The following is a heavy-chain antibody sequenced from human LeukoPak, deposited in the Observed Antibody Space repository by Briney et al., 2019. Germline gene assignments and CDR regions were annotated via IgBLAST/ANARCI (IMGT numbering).Heavy chain of an antibody. J-gene: IGHJ2*01. D-gene: IGHD6-13*01. CDR1: GGSFSGYY. Sequence: SETLSLTCAVYGGSFSGYYWSWIRQPPGKGLEWIGEINHSGSTNYNPSLKSRVTISVDTSKNQFSLKLSSVTAADTAVYYCARRRPGYSSSWYPIFGHNRAGTEGNWYFDLWGRGTLVTVSS. V-gene: IGHV4-34*01. CDR2: INHSGST. CDR3: ARRRPGYSSSWYPIFGHNRAGTEGNWYFDL.